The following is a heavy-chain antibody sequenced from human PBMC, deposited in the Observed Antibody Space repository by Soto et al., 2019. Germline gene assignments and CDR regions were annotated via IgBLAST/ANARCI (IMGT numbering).Heavy chain of an antibody. D-gene: IGHD2-2*01. CDR2: IIPVFGTP. J-gene: IGHJ4*02. V-gene: IGHV1-69*06. CDR1: GNSFSSHA. Sequence: QVHLEQSGSEVKKSGSSVKVSCKSSGNSFSSHAITWVRQAPGQGLEWMGGIIPVFGTPSYAQKFQGRVTITADKSTNTSYMDLRSLRSEDTAVYYCARGGALSTSWYWGDGLDSWGQGTQVTVSS. CDR3: ARGGALSTSWYWGDGLDS.